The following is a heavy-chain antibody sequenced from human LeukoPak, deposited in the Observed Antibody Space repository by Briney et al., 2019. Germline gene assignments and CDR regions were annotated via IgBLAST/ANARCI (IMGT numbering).Heavy chain of an antibody. CDR1: GYTFTSFD. Sequence: ASVKVSCKASGYTFTSFDINWVRQATGQGLEWIGWMNPNSGITGFAQKFQGRVTMTRNTSINTAYMELSSLKSEDTAVYYCARGSRYFDWLDPGDDYWGQGTLVTVSS. D-gene: IGHD3-9*01. V-gene: IGHV1-8*01. J-gene: IGHJ4*02. CDR2: MNPNSGIT. CDR3: ARGSRYFDWLDPGDDY.